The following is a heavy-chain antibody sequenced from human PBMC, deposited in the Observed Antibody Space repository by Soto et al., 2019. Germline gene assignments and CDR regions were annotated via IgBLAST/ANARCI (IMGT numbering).Heavy chain of an antibody. J-gene: IGHJ5*02. CDR2: ISGSGLKK. D-gene: IGHD1-26*01. CDR3: AKNQGVELVPLATVDWFDP. V-gene: IGHV3-23*01. CDR1: GFIFENFG. Sequence: VGSLRLSCAASGFIFENFGMSWVRQAPGKGLEWISSISGSGLKKYYADSVKGRFTISRDNSKSTVYLELNNLSAEDTAVYHCAKNQGVELVPLATVDWFDPWGQGSVVTVSS.